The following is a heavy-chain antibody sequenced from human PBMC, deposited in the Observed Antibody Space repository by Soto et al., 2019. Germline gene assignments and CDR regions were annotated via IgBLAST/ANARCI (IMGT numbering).Heavy chain of an antibody. Sequence: TLSLTCTVSGGSISSNNYYWGWIRQPPGKGLEYIGKIHYSGNTYYNSSLKSRVSISVDTSKNQFSLNVISVTAADTAVYYCARQAVAGAGWYDPWGQGTLVTVSS. J-gene: IGHJ5*02. CDR1: GGSISSNNYY. CDR3: ARQAVAGAGWYDP. D-gene: IGHD6-19*01. V-gene: IGHV4-39*01. CDR2: IHYSGNT.